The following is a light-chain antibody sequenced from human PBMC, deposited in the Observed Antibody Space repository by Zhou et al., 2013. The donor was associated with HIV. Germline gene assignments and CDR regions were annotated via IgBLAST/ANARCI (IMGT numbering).Light chain of an antibody. V-gene: IGKV2-30*01. J-gene: IGKJ2*01. CDR2: QVS. CDR3: MEGSYWPLT. CDR1: RSLVYSDGSSY. Sequence: TQSPLSLAVTLGQPASISCRSSRSLVYSDGSSYLTWFQQRPGQSPRRLIYQVSNRDSGVPDRFSGSGSGTDFTLKISRVEAEDVGVYYCMEGSYWPLTFGQGTKVEIK.